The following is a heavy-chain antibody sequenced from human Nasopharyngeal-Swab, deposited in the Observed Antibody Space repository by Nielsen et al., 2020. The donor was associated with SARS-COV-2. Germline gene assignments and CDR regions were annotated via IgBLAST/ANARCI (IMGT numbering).Heavy chain of an antibody. V-gene: IGHV4-34*01. CDR2: INHSGST. Sequence: SETLSLTCAVYGGSFSGYYWSWIRQPPGKGLEWIGEINHSGSTNYNPSLKSRVTISVDTSKNQFSLKLSSVTAADTAVYYCARIFRALGCSSTSCYRYNYYGMDVWGQGTTVTVSS. CDR3: ARIFRALGCSSTSCYRYNYYGMDV. J-gene: IGHJ6*02. D-gene: IGHD2-2*01. CDR1: GGSFSGYY.